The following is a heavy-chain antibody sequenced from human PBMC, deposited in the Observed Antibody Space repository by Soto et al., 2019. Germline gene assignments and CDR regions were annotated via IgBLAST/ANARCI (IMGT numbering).Heavy chain of an antibody. D-gene: IGHD3-3*01. CDR1: GYTFTSYG. Sequence: DPAKVSCKASGYTFTSYGISWVRQAPGQGLEWMGWISVSNGNRNYAQKLQGRVTMTTDTSTSTAYMELRSLRSEDTAVYSCARCPRGTYYDVWSGLYGMDVWG. V-gene: IGHV1-18*04. J-gene: IGHJ6*02. CDR3: ARCPRGTYYDVWSGLYGMDV. CDR2: ISVSNGNR.